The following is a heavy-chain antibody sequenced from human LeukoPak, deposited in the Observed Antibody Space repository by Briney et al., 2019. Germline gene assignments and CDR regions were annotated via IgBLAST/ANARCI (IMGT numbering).Heavy chain of an antibody. CDR3: ARGSLLWFGELSH. D-gene: IGHD3-10*01. J-gene: IGHJ4*02. Sequence: ASVKVSCKASGYTFTSYAMHWVRQAPGQRLEWMGWINAGNGNTKYSQKFQGRVTITRDTSASTAYMELSSLRSEDTAVYYCARGSLLWFGELSHWGQGTLVTVSS. CDR1: GYTFTSYA. CDR2: INAGNGNT. V-gene: IGHV1-3*01.